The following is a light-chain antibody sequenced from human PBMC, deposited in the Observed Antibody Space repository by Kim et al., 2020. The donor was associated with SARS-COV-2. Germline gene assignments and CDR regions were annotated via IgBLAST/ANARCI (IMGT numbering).Light chain of an antibody. CDR3: SSYAGSNNVV. V-gene: IGLV2-8*01. Sequence: GQSVPISCTGTRSDVGGYNYVSWYQQHPGKAPKLMIYEVSKRPSGVPDRFSGSKSGNTASLTVSGLQAEDEADYYCSSYAGSNNVVFGGGTQLTVL. CDR1: RSDVGGYNY. CDR2: EVS. J-gene: IGLJ2*01.